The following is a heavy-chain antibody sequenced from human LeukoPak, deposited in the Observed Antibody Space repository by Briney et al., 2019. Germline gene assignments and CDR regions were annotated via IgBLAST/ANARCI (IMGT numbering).Heavy chain of an antibody. J-gene: IGHJ4*02. CDR1: GYTATAVS. D-gene: IGHD2-8*01. Sequence: ASVKVSCKVSGYTATAVSINWVRQAPGKGLEWMGGFDPEDDETIYAQNFQGRVTMTEDTSTDTAYMELSSLGSEDTAIYYCATSWGSNGGIYFDFWGQGTLVTVSS. CDR2: FDPEDDET. V-gene: IGHV1-24*01. CDR3: ATSWGSNGGIYFDF.